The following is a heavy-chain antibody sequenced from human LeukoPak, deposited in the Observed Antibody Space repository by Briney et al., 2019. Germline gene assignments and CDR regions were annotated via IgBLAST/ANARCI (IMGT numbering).Heavy chain of an antibody. CDR1: GFTFSSYW. Sequence: GGSLRLSCAASGFTFSSYWMHWVHQAQGKGLVWVSRINSDGSSTSYADSVKGRFTISRDNAKNTLYLQMNSLRAEDTAVYYCARDRLPWSIAASFDPWGQGTLVTVSS. CDR2: INSDGSST. V-gene: IGHV3-74*01. CDR3: ARDRLPWSIAASFDP. D-gene: IGHD6-6*01. J-gene: IGHJ5*02.